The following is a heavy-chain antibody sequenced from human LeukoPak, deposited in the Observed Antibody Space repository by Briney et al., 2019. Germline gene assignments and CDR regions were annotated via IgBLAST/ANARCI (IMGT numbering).Heavy chain of an antibody. CDR2: ISAYNGNT. Sequence: GASVTVSCKASGYTFTSYGISWVRQAPGQGLEWMGWISAYNGNTNYAQKLQGRVTMTTDTSTSTAYMELRSLRSDDTAVYYCARVGGSGWTKGYFDYWGQGTLVTVSS. D-gene: IGHD6-19*01. V-gene: IGHV1-18*01. J-gene: IGHJ4*02. CDR1: GYTFTSYG. CDR3: ARVGGSGWTKGYFDY.